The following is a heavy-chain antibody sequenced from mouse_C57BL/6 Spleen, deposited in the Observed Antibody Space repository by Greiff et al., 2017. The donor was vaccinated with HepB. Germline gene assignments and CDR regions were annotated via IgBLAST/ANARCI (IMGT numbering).Heavy chain of an antibody. V-gene: IGHV5-4*01. Sequence: EVQVVESGGGLVKPGGSLKLSCAASGFTFSSYAMSWVRQTPEKRLEWVATISDGGSYTYYPDNVKGRFTISRDNAKNNLYLQMSHLKSEDTAMYYCARVGPWYFDVWGTGTTVTVSS. CDR1: GFTFSSYA. CDR2: ISDGGSYT. CDR3: ARVGPWYFDV. J-gene: IGHJ1*03.